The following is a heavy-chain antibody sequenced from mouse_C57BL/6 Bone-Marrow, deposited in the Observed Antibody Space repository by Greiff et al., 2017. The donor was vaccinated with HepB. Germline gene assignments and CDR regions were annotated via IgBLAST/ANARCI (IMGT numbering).Heavy chain of an antibody. CDR1: GFTFSSYA. Sequence: EVKLEESGEGLVKPGGSLKLSCAASGFTFSSYAMSWVRQTPEKRLEWVAYISSGGDYIYYADTVKGRFTISRDNARNTLYLQMSSLKSEDTAMYYCTRDGATVRYAMDYWGQGTSVTVSS. CDR3: TRDGATVRYAMDY. CDR2: ISSGGDYI. J-gene: IGHJ4*01. D-gene: IGHD1-1*01. V-gene: IGHV5-9-1*02.